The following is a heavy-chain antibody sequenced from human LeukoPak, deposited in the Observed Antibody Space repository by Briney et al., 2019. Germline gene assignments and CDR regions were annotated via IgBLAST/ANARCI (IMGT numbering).Heavy chain of an antibody. J-gene: IGHJ4*02. V-gene: IGHV3-33*06. CDR2: IWYDGSNK. CDR1: GFTFSSYG. D-gene: IGHD2-15*01. CDR3: AKDLASYCSGGSCNGLDY. Sequence: GGSLRLSCAASGFTFSSYGMHWVRQAPGKGLEWVAVIWYDGSNKYYADSVKGRSTISRDNSKNTLYQQMNSLRAEDTAVYYCAKDLASYCSGGSCNGLDYWGQGTLVTVSS.